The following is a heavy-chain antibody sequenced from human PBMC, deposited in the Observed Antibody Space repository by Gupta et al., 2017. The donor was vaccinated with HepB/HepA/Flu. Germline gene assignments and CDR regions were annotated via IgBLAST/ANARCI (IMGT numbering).Heavy chain of an antibody. Sequence: QVQLVESGGGVVQPGRSLRLSCTASGFTFYNHGMHWVRQAPGKGLEWLALIWYDGSHKYYADSVKGRFTISRDDSKNTVYLEMNSLRDEDTATYYCARDRAFYMDVWGKGTTVSVSS. V-gene: IGHV3-33*01. CDR2: IWYDGSHK. CDR3: ARDRAFYMDV. CDR1: GFTFYNHG. J-gene: IGHJ6*03.